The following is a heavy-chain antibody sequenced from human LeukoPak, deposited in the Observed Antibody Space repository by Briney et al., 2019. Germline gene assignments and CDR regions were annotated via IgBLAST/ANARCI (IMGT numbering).Heavy chain of an antibody. Sequence: PGGSLRLSCAASGFTFSSDWMSWVRQAPGKGPEWVANIKQDGSEKYYVDSVKGRFTISRDNTKNSLYLQMNSLRAEDTAVYYCAREGYDFWSGYFDYWGQGTLVTVSS. CDR3: AREGYDFWSGYFDY. J-gene: IGHJ4*02. D-gene: IGHD3-3*01. V-gene: IGHV3-7*01. CDR1: GFTFSSDW. CDR2: IKQDGSEK.